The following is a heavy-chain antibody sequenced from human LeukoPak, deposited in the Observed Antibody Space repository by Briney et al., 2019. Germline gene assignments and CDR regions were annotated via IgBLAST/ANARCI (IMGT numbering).Heavy chain of an antibody. CDR1: GFTLSSYA. CDR3: AAYRTPDDAFDI. Sequence: PGGSLRLSCAASGFTLSSYAMSWVRQAPGKGLEWVSAISGSGGSTYYADSVKGRFTISRDNSKNTLYLQMNSLRAEDTAVYYCAAYRTPDDAFDIWGQGTMVTVSS. J-gene: IGHJ3*02. V-gene: IGHV3-23*01. CDR2: ISGSGGST. D-gene: IGHD1-14*01.